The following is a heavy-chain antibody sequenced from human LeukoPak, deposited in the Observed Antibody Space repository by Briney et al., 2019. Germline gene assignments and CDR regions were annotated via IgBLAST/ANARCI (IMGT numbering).Heavy chain of an antibody. D-gene: IGHD3-22*01. CDR1: GFTFSNFW. CDR2: IWYDGSNK. CDR3: ARELYDSSGYYYSLAYGMDV. V-gene: IGHV3-33*08. Sequence: GGSLRLSCAASGFTFSNFWMSWIRQAPGKGLEWVAVIWYDGSNKYYADSVKGRFTISRDNSKNTLYLQMNSLRAEDTAVYYCARELYDSSGYYYSLAYGMDVWGQGTTVTVSS. J-gene: IGHJ6*02.